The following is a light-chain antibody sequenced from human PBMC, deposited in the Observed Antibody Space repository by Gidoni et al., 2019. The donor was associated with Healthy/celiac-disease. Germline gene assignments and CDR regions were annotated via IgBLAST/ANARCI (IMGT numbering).Light chain of an antibody. CDR3: QQSYSTPPGWT. V-gene: IGKV1-39*01. J-gene: IGKJ1*01. CDR1: QSISSY. CDR2: AAS. Sequence: DIQMTQSPSSLSASVGDRVTITCRASQSISSYLNWYQQKPGKAPKLLIYAASSLQSGVPSRFSGSGSGTDFTLTISSLQPEDFATYYCQQSYSTPPGWTFXQXTKVXIK.